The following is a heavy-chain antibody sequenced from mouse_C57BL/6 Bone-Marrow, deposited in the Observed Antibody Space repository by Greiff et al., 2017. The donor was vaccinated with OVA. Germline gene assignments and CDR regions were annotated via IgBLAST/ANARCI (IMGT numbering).Heavy chain of an antibody. D-gene: IGHD1-1*01. V-gene: IGHV1-55*01. CDR3: ALITTVVAPYAMDY. CDR2: IYPGSGST. Sequence: VQLKQSGPELVKPGASVKISCKASGYTFTSYWITWVKQRPGQGLEWIGDIYPGSGSTNYNEKFKSKATLTVDTSSSTAYMQLSSLTSEDSAVYYCALITTVVAPYAMDYWGQGTSVTVSS. CDR1: GYTFTSYW. J-gene: IGHJ4*01.